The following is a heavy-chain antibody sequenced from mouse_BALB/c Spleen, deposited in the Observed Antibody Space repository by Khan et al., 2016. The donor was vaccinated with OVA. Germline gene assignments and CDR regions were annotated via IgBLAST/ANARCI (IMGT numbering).Heavy chain of an antibody. CDR3: ARDGSRYNYAMDY. CDR1: GYSITSDYA. J-gene: IGHJ4*01. Sequence: EVKLLESGPGLVKPSQSLSLTCTVTGYSITSDYAWNWIRQFPGNKLEWMGYINYSGSTNYNPALKSRISITRDTSKNQFFLQLNSVTTADTATXYCARDGSRYNYAMDYWGQGTSVTVSS. D-gene: IGHD2-3*01. V-gene: IGHV3-2*02. CDR2: INYSGST.